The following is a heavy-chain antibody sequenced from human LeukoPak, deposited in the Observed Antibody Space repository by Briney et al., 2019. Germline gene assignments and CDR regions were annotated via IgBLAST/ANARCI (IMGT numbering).Heavy chain of an antibody. V-gene: IGHV3-7*01. CDR1: GFTFSSHG. Sequence: AGGPLRLSCAASGFTFSSHGMNWVRQAPGKGLEWVGNINQDGSEKYYGDSVKDRFTISRDNAKNSLYLQMNSLRAEDAAVYYCTRENWHLDYWGQGNLVTVSS. J-gene: IGHJ4*02. CDR2: INQDGSEK. CDR3: TRENWHLDY.